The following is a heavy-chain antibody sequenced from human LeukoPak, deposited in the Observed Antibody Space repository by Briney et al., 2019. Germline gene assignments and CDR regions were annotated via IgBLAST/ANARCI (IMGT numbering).Heavy chain of an antibody. CDR3: AKGTMVTTYNWDH. CDR1: GFTFSTYG. CDR2: VSYDGSSI. V-gene: IGHV3-30*18. Sequence: GGSLRLSCAGSGFTFSTYGMHWVRQAPGKGLEWVAVVSYDGSSIYYADSVKGRFTISRDNSKNTLYLQMNSLRAEDTAVYYCAKGTMVTTYNWDHWGQGTLVTVSS. D-gene: IGHD4-17*01. J-gene: IGHJ4*02.